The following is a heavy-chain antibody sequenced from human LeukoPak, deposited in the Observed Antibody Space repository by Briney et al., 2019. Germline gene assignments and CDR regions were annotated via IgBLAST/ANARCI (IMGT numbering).Heavy chain of an antibody. Sequence: QSGGSLRLSCAASAFTFSIYAMSWVRQAPGKGLEWVSSITSRGEDTWYAGSVKGRFTISRDNSKNTLYLQTNSLRAEDTAVYYCTRDRPNYYGSDGHYYRRNGDYWGQGTLVTVSS. CDR1: AFTFSIYA. J-gene: IGHJ4*02. D-gene: IGHD3-22*01. CDR2: ITSRGEDT. CDR3: TRDRPNYYGSDGHYYRRNGDY. V-gene: IGHV3-23*01.